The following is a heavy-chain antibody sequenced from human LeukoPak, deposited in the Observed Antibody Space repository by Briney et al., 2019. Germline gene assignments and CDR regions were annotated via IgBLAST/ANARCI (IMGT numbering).Heavy chain of an antibody. CDR2: ISAYNGNT. Sequence: ASVKVSCKASGYTFSSYGFSWVRQAPGQGLEWMGWISAYNGNTNYAQRLQDRVTMTTDTSTSTAYMELRNLRSDDTAVYYCAKVRMEPGLVGLSWGSSGVFDIWGQGTMVTVSS. D-gene: IGHD3-16*01. J-gene: IGHJ3*02. CDR1: GYTFSSYG. CDR3: AKVRMEPGLVGLSWGSSGVFDI. V-gene: IGHV1-18*01.